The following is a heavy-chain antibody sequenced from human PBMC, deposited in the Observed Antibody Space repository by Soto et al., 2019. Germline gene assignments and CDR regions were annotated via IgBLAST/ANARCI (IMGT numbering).Heavy chain of an antibody. CDR1: GGSLSLYG. J-gene: IGHJ4*02. CDR2: IIPIFGTA. V-gene: IGHV1-69*13. Sequence: XVKVSCKTSGGSLSLYGRRWLRQAPGQGLEWMGGIIPIFGTANYAQKFQGRVTITADESTSTAYMELSSLRSEDTAVYYCARHHRDAHFDYWGQGTLVTVSS. CDR3: ARHHRDAHFDY.